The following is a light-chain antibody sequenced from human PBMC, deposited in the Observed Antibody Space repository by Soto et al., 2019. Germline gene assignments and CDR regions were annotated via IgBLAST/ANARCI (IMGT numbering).Light chain of an antibody. V-gene: IGLV2-14*01. Sequence: SALTQHASVSGSPGQSITISCTVTSSDVGGYNYVSWYQQHPGKAPKLMIYEVSNRPSGVSNRFSGSKSGNTASLTISGLQAEDEADYYCSSYTSSSTLDVFGTGTKVT. J-gene: IGLJ1*01. CDR2: EVS. CDR1: SSDVGGYNY. CDR3: SSYTSSSTLDV.